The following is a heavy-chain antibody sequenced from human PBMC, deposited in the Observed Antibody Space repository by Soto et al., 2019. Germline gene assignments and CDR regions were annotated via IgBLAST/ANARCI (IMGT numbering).Heavy chain of an antibody. CDR1: GYTFPSYG. Sequence: RASVKVSGKASGYTFPSYGIRGGRQAPETGLEKMGWSRADNSNTNFAQKLQGRVTMTTDTSTSTAYMELRSLRSDDTAVYYCARDFPGGAAFDIWGQGTMVTVSS. CDR2: SRADNSNT. J-gene: IGHJ3*02. D-gene: IGHD3-10*01. V-gene: IGHV1-18*01. CDR3: ARDFPGGAAFDI.